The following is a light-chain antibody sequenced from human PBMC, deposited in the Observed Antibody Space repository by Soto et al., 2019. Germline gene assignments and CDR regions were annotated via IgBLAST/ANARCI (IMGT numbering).Light chain of an antibody. CDR1: QSVSSSY. V-gene: IGKV3D-7*01. CDR2: GAS. CDR3: QQLNSYPLT. J-gene: IGKJ3*01. Sequence: PGERVTLSCRASQSVSSSYLTWYQQKPGQAPRLLIYGASTRATSIPARFSGSGSGTDFTLTISSLQPEDFATYYCQQLNSYPLTFGPGTKGDIK.